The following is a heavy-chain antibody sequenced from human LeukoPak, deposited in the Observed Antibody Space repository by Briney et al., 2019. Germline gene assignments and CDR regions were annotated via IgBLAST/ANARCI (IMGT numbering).Heavy chain of an antibody. CDR1: GFTFSSYA. CDR3: AKDQVYCSSTSCYEGPYYFDY. Sequence: GGSLRLSCAASGFTFSSYAMHWVRQAPGKGLEWVAVISYDGSNKYYADSVKGRFTISRDNSKNTLYLQMNSLRAEDTAVYYCAKDQVYCSSTSCYEGPYYFDYWGQGTLVTVSS. V-gene: IGHV3-30-3*01. D-gene: IGHD2-2*01. J-gene: IGHJ4*02. CDR2: ISYDGSNK.